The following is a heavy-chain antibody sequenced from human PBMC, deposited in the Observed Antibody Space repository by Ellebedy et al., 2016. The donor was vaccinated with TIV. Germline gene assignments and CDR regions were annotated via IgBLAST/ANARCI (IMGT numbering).Heavy chain of an antibody. V-gene: IGHV1-18*01. J-gene: IGHJ4*02. CDR3: ARGKYSSSMGAY. Sequence: ASVKVSCXASGHTFHSYLITWVRQAPGHGLEWMGWVSPFTGNTNYTQNLQGRVAMTRDTSTSTVYMELSSLRSEDTAVYYCARGKYSSSMGAYWGQGTLVTVSS. D-gene: IGHD6-6*01. CDR1: GHTFHSYL. CDR2: VSPFTGNT.